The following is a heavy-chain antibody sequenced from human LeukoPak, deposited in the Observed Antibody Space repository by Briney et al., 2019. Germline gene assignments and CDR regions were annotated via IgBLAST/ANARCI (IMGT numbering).Heavy chain of an antibody. CDR2: IYYSGST. Sequence: SETLSLTCTVSAGSISSYYCSWIRQPPGEGLEWFGYIYYSGSTNYNPSLKSRVTISVDTSKSQFSLKLSSVTAADTAVYYCARGGYSGYGFDYWGQGTLVTVSS. D-gene: IGHD5-12*01. CDR1: AGSISSYY. CDR3: ARGGYSGYGFDY. J-gene: IGHJ4*02. V-gene: IGHV4-59*01.